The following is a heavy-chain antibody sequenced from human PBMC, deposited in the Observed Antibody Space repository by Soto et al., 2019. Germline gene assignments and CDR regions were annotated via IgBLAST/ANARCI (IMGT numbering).Heavy chain of an antibody. Sequence: QVQLVQSGAEVKKPGSSVKVSCKASGGTFSSYAISWVRQAPGQGLEWMGGIIPIFGTANYAQKFQGRVTITADKATSTAYMELSSLRSEDTAVYYCARTYRDGGHPAGLGFEPCGQGTLVTVSS. D-gene: IGHD3-16*01. J-gene: IGHJ5*02. V-gene: IGHV1-69*06. CDR2: IIPIFGTA. CDR1: GGTFSSYA. CDR3: ARTYRDGGHPAGLGFEP.